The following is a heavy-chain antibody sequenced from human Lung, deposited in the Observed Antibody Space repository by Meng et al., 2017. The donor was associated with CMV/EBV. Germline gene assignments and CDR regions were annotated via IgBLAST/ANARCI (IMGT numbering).Heavy chain of an antibody. Sequence: ASVXVSXKASGYTFTGYYMHWVRQAPGQGLEWMGWINPNSGGTNYAQKFQGGVTMTRDTSISSDYMELSRLRSDDTAVYYCARGVGYCSSTSCQVWFDPWGQGXLVTVSS. CDR3: ARGVGYCSSTSCQVWFDP. J-gene: IGHJ5*02. D-gene: IGHD2-2*01. CDR1: GYTFTGYY. V-gene: IGHV1-2*02. CDR2: INPNSGGT.